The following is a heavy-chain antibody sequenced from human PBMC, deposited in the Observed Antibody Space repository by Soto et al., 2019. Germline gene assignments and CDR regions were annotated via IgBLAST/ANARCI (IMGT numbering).Heavy chain of an antibody. Sequence: SVKVSCKASGGTFSSYTISWVRQAPGQGLEWMGRTIPILGITNYAQKFQGRVTITADKSTSTAYMELSSLRSEDTAVYYCANFKEYFDYWGQGTLVTVSS. CDR2: TIPILGIT. CDR1: GGTFSSYT. CDR3: ANFKEYFDY. V-gene: IGHV1-69*02. J-gene: IGHJ4*02.